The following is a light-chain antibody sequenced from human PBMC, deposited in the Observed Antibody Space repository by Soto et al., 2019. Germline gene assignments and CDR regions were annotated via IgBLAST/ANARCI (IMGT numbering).Light chain of an antibody. CDR1: QNVQSD. V-gene: IGKV3-15*01. Sequence: ETVMTQSPATLSVSTGARATXSCRASQNVQSDLAWYQQKLGQAPRLLIYGASTRASGIPVRLSGSGSGTEFTLTLNSLQSGDFAVYYCQQYNNWPRTFGQGTKVDIK. J-gene: IGKJ1*01. CDR3: QQYNNWPRT. CDR2: GAS.